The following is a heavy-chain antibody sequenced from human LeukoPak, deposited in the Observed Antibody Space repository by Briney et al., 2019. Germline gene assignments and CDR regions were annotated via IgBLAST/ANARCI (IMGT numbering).Heavy chain of an antibody. V-gene: IGHV4-30-4*08. CDR3: ARETLTGDSDYFDY. J-gene: IGHJ4*02. CDR2: IFYSGNT. D-gene: IGHD7-27*01. Sequence: SETLSLTCTVSGGSISSGDYYWSWIRQPPGKGLEWIGYIFYSGNTYYNPSLKSRVTISVDTSKNQFSLKLSSVTAADTAVYYCARETLTGDSDYFDYWGQGTLVTVSS. CDR1: GGSISSGDYY.